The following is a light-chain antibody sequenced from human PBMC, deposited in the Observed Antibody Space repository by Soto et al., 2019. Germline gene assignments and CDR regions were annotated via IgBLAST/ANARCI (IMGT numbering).Light chain of an antibody. V-gene: IGKV3-15*01. CDR3: QQYNKWPQ. CDR2: GAS. J-gene: IGKJ4*02. CDR1: QTVSNK. Sequence: EIVMTQSPGTLSVSPGERATLFCRASQTVSNKLAWYQQKPGQAPRLIIYGASTSATGIPARFSGSGSGTDFTLTISSLQSEDFAIYYCQQYNKWPQFGGGTKVEIK.